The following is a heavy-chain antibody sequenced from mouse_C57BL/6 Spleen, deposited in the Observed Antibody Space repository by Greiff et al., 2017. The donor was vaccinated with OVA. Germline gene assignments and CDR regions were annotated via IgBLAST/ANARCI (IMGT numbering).Heavy chain of an antibody. D-gene: IGHD1-1*01. CDR2: INSDGSST. V-gene: IGHV5-16*01. CDR1: GFTFTDYY. Sequence: EVQRVESEGGLVQPGSSMTLSCTASGFTFTDYYMAWVRQVPEKGLEWVANINSDGSSTYYLDSLKSRFIISRDNAKNILYLQMSSLKSEDTATYYCARVTTVVARDYAMDYWGQGTSVTVSS. CDR3: ARVTTVVARDYAMDY. J-gene: IGHJ4*01.